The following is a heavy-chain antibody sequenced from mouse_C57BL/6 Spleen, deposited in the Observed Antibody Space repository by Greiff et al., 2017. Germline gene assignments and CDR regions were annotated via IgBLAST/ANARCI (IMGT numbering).Heavy chain of an antibody. CDR1: GFTFSSYA. CDR2: ISDGGSYT. CDR3: ARGGGTEGFDY. Sequence: EVQLVESGGGLVKPGGSLKLSCAASGFTFSSYAMSWVRQTPEKRLEWVATISDGGSYTYYPDNVKGRFTISRDNAKNNLYLQMSHLKSEDTAMYYCARGGGTEGFDYWGQGTTLTVSS. V-gene: IGHV5-4*01. D-gene: IGHD4-1*01. J-gene: IGHJ2*01.